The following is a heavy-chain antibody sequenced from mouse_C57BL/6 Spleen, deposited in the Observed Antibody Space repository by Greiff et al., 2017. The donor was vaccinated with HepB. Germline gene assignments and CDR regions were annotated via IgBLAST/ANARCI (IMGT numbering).Heavy chain of an antibody. V-gene: IGHV14-1*01. D-gene: IGHD2-3*01. J-gene: IGHJ4*01. Sequence: DVQLQESGAELVRPGASVKLSCTASGFNIKDYYMHWVKQRPEQGLEWIGRIDPEDGDTEYAPKFQGKATMTADTSSNTAYLQLSSLTSEDTAVYYCTTWGYYNYYAMDYWGQGTSVTVSS. CDR2: IDPEDGDT. CDR1: GFNIKDYY. CDR3: TTWGYYNYYAMDY.